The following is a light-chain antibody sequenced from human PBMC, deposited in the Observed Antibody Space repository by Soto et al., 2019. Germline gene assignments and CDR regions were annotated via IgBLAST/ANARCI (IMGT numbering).Light chain of an antibody. CDR3: QQYNNWPRAT. Sequence: ETVMTQSPATLSVSPGERATLSCRASQTINNNLAWYQQKPGQAPRLLMFRTSTRATGIPVRFSGSGSGTEFNITISSLQSEDSALYYCQQYNNWPRATFGGGTKVEIK. CDR2: RTS. J-gene: IGKJ4*01. CDR1: QTINNN. V-gene: IGKV3-15*01.